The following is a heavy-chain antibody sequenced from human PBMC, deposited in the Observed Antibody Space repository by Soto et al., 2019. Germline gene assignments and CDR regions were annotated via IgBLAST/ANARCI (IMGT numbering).Heavy chain of an antibody. D-gene: IGHD6-6*01. V-gene: IGHV4-34*01. CDR2: INHSGST. CDR3: ARGFLAARLAFDI. Sequence: SETLSLTCAVYGGSFSGYYWSWIRQPPGKGLEWIGEINHSGSTNYNPSLKSRVTISVDTSKNQFSLKLSSVTAADTAVYYCARGFLAARLAFDIWGQGTMVTVSS. J-gene: IGHJ3*02. CDR1: GGSFSGYY.